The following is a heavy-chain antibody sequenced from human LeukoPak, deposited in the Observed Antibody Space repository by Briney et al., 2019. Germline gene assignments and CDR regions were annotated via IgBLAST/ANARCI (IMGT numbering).Heavy chain of an antibody. D-gene: IGHD3-22*01. CDR2: ISGSGDNT. CDR1: GFTFSSYA. J-gene: IGHJ4*02. CDR3: AREGSRSIGPPDY. Sequence: PGGSLRLPRVASGFTFSSYAMSWVRQAPGKGLEWVSTISGSGDNTYYADSVKGRFTISRDNSKNTLYLQMNSLRVEDTALYYCAREGSRSIGPPDYWGQGTLVTVSS. V-gene: IGHV3-23*01.